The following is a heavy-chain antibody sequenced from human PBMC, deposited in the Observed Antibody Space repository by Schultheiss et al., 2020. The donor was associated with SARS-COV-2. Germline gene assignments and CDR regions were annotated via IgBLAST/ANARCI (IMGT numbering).Heavy chain of an antibody. D-gene: IGHD3-3*01. CDR3: AIHRRESYDFWSGYPDY. CDR1: GGTFSSYA. J-gene: IGHJ4*02. Sequence: ASVKVSCKASGGTFSSYAISWVRQAPGQGLEWMGWINPNSGGTNYAQKFQGRVTMTRDTSISTAYMELSRLRSDDTAVYYCAIHRRESYDFWSGYPDYWGQGTLVTVSS. V-gene: IGHV1-2*02. CDR2: INPNSGGT.